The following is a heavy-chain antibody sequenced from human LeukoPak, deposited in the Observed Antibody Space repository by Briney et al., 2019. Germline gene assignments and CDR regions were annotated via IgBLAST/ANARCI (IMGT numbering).Heavy chain of an antibody. D-gene: IGHD1-1*01. CDR1: GYSISSGYY. CDR3: ARRMESADY. J-gene: IGHJ4*02. V-gene: IGHV4-38-2*02. Sequence: PSETLSLTCTVSGYSISSGYYWGWIRQPPGKGLEWIGSIYHSGSTYYNPSLKSRVTISVGTSKNQFSLKLSSVTAADTAVYYCARRMESADYWGQGTLVTVSS. CDR2: IYHSGST.